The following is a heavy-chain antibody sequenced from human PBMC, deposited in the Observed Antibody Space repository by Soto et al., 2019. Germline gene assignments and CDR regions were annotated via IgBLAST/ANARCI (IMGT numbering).Heavy chain of an antibody. D-gene: IGHD1-26*01. CDR1: GGSISSSSYY. CDR3: ARHELQDDAFDI. CDR2: IYYSGST. J-gene: IGHJ3*02. Sequence: QLQLQESGPGLVKPSETLSLTCTVSGGSISSSSYYWGWIRQPPGKGLEWIGSIYYSGSTYYNPSLKSRVTISVDTSKNQFSLKLSSVTAADTAVYYCARHELQDDAFDIWGQGTMVTVSS. V-gene: IGHV4-39*01.